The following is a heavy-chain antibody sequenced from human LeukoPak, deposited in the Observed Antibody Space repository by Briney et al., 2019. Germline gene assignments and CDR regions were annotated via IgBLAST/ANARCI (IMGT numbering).Heavy chain of an antibody. CDR3: APLGVLISGYRAFDI. Sequence: GGSLRLSCAASGFIVSSNYMRWARQARGGGREWVASISTSSRYIYYADSVKGRFTTSRNNDKTSLYLQMNSRRAEDSAVYYCAPLGVLISGYRAFDIWGQGTTVAVSS. D-gene: IGHD3-3*01. CDR2: ISTSSRYI. J-gene: IGHJ3*02. CDR1: GFIVSSNY. V-gene: IGHV3-21*01.